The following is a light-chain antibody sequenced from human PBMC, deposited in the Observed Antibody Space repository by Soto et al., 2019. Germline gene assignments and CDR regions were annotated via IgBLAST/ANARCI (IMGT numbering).Light chain of an antibody. CDR1: QSVADN. CDR3: QQYNNRPPIT. J-gene: IGKJ5*01. V-gene: IGKV3-15*01. Sequence: EVVMTQSPATLSVSPGERVTLSCRSSQSVADNLAWFQQKPGQGPRLLIYGASTRATGIPARFSGSGSGTEFTLTISGLQSEDFGVYLCQQYNNRPPITFGQGTRLEIK. CDR2: GAS.